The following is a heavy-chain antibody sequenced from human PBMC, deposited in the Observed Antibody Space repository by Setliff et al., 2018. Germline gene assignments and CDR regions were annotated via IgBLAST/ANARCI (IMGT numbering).Heavy chain of an antibody. J-gene: IGHJ3*02. D-gene: IGHD1-26*01. CDR2: LFRSSGST. CDR1: GFTFSDHS. Sequence: GGSLRLSCAASGFTFSDHSMTWIRQAPGKGLEWVAHLFRSSGSTYYADSVKGRFTISRDSAENSLYLQMNSLNADDTAVYYCARRGGTSGARAFDIWGQGTVVTVSS. V-gene: IGHV3-11*01. CDR3: ARRGGTSGARAFDI.